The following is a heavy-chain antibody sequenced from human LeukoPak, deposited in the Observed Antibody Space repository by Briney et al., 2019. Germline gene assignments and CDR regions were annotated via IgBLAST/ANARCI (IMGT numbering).Heavy chain of an antibody. CDR1: GFTFSDYY. CDR3: ARSLSYGEYFQH. J-gene: IGHJ1*01. V-gene: IGHV3-11*01. Sequence: PWGSLRLPCAASGFTFSDYYMSWIRQAPGKGLEWVSYISSSGSTIYYADSVRGRFTISRDNAKNSLYLQMNSLRAEDTAVYYCARSLSYGEYFQHWGQGTLVTVSS. CDR2: ISSSGSTI. D-gene: IGHD4-17*01.